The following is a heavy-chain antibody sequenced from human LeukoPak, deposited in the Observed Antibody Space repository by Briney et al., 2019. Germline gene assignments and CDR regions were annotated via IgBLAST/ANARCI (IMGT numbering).Heavy chain of an antibody. J-gene: IGHJ4*02. CDR2: IYYSGST. Sequence: SETLSLTCTVSGGSISSYYWGWIRQPPGKGLEWIGNIYYSGSTYYNASLQSRVTISIETSKNQFSLRLNSVTAADTAMYYCAKSGGYGLIDYWGQGTLVTVSS. CDR3: AKSGGYGLIDY. CDR1: GGSISSYY. D-gene: IGHD1-26*01. V-gene: IGHV4-59*04.